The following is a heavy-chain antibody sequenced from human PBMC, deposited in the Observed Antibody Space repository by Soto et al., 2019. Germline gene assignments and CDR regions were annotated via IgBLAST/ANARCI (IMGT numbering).Heavy chain of an antibody. CDR2: ISSSGNT. CDR3: ARAPMVLTRSYFDS. V-gene: IGHV4-59*01. J-gene: IGHJ4*02. D-gene: IGHD3-22*01. CDR1: DGSISNCY. Sequence: SSETLSLTCTVSDGSISNCYWSWIRQPPGKGLEWIGYISSSGNTNYNPSLKSRVSISVDTSKNQFSLNLTSVTAADTAVYYGARAPMVLTRSYFDSWGQGTPVTVSS.